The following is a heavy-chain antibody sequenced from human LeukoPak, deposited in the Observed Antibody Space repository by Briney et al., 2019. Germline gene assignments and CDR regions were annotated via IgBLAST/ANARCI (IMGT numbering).Heavy chain of an antibody. CDR2: ISSSGSYI. CDR1: GSTFSSYS. V-gene: IGHV3-21*01. D-gene: IGHD5-24*01. Sequence: KPGGSLRLSCAASGSTFSSYSMNWVRQAPGKGLEWVSLISSSGSYIYYADSVKGRFTISRDNAKNSLYLQMNSLRAEDTAVYYCARDGYNEEDWYFDLWGRGILVTVSS. CDR3: ARDGYNEEDWYFDL. J-gene: IGHJ2*01.